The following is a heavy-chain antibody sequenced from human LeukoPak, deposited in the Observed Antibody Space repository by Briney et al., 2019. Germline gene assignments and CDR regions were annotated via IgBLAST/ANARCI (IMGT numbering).Heavy chain of an antibody. V-gene: IGHV4-59*01. Sequence: PSETLSLTCTVSGGXISSYYCSWIRQPPGKGLEWIGYIYYSGSTNYNPSLKSRVTISVDTSKNQFSPKLSSVTAADTAVYYCARGNSNDYLAWFDPWGQGTLVTVSS. J-gene: IGHJ5*02. CDR3: ARGNSNDYLAWFDP. CDR2: IYYSGST. CDR1: GGXISSYY. D-gene: IGHD3-22*01.